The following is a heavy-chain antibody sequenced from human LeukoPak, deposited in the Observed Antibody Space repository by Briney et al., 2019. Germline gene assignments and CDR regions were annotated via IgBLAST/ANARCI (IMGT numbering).Heavy chain of an antibody. CDR3: ARDSGDDAFDI. Sequence: GGSLRLSCAASGFTFSSYAMSWVRQAPGKGLEWVSTISGSGGSTYYADSVKGRFTISRDNAKNSLYLQMNSLRAEDTAVYYCARDSGDDAFDIWGQGTMVTVSS. CDR1: GFTFSSYA. D-gene: IGHD5-12*01. V-gene: IGHV3-23*01. CDR2: ISGSGGST. J-gene: IGHJ3*02.